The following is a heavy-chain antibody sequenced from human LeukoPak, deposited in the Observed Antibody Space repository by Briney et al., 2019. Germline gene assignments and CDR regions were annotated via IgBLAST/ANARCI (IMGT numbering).Heavy chain of an antibody. V-gene: IGHV4-39*01. CDR2: IYYSGST. Sequence: NPSETLSLTCTVSGGSISSSSYYWGWIRQPPGKGLEWIGSIYYSGSTYYNPSLKSRVTISVDTSKNQFSLKLSSVTAADTAVYYCASSPMVTDAFDIWGQGTMVTVSS. CDR1: GGSISSSSYY. D-gene: IGHD2-8*01. CDR3: ASSPMVTDAFDI. J-gene: IGHJ3*02.